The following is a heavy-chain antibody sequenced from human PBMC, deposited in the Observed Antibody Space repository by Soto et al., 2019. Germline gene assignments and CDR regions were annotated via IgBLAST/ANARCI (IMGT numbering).Heavy chain of an antibody. Sequence: GGSLRLSCAASGFTFSSYGMHWVRQAPGKGLEWVAVIWYDGSNKYYADSVKGRFTISRDNSKNTLYLQMNSLRAEDTAVYYCARGRDIVVVPAAMPDDQYFDYWGQGTLVTVSS. V-gene: IGHV3-33*01. CDR3: ARGRDIVVVPAAMPDDQYFDY. CDR2: IWYDGSNK. J-gene: IGHJ4*02. CDR1: GFTFSSYG. D-gene: IGHD2-2*01.